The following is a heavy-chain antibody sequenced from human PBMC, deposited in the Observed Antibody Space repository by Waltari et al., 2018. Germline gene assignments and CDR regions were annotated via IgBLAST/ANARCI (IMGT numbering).Heavy chain of an antibody. CDR2: INHSGNT. Sequence: QVQLQQWDAGLLKPSETLSLTCGVSGGPFVGRYWTWLRQSPPQGPECIGEINHSGNTNSNPSLKGRVTVSVDPSKSQFSLKLRALTVADTAVYYCVRGRAWSGEYFDIWGRGTLVTVSS. CDR1: GGPFVGRY. J-gene: IGHJ2*01. CDR3: VRGRAWSGEYFDI. D-gene: IGHD3-3*01. V-gene: IGHV4-34*02.